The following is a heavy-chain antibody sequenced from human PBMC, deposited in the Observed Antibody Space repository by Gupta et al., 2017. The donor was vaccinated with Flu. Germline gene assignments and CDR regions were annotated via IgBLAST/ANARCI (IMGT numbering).Heavy chain of an antibody. J-gene: IGHJ4*02. V-gene: IGHV3-74*01. Sequence: EVHLVESGGGLVQPGGSLTISCTASGFRFSGYWMHWVRQAPGKGLVWVSRVNSDGSMTGYADSVKGRFTVSRDNAKNTLYLQMSSLRVEDTALYYCAKDFDDYRGGWGQGTLVTVSA. CDR3: AKDFDDYRGG. CDR2: VNSDGSMT. D-gene: IGHD4-11*01. CDR1: GFRFSGYW.